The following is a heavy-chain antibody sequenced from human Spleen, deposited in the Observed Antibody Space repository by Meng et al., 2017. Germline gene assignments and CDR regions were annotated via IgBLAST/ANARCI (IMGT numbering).Heavy chain of an antibody. CDR2: ISGSGGST. Sequence: GESLKISCAASGFTFSSYGMNWVRQAPGKGLEWVSAISGSGGSTYYADSVKGRFTISRDNSKNTLYLQMNGLRAEDTAVYYCAKTSTDGYNYFDHWGQGTLVTVSS. CDR1: GFTFSSYG. CDR3: AKTSTDGYNYFDH. V-gene: IGHV3-23*01. D-gene: IGHD5-24*01. J-gene: IGHJ4*02.